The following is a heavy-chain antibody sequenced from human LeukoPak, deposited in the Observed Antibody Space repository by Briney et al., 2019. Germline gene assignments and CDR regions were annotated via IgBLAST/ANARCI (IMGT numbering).Heavy chain of an antibody. CDR1: GFTFSSYS. J-gene: IGHJ4*02. V-gene: IGHV3-21*01. Sequence: SGGSLRLSCAASGFTFSSYSMNWVRQAPGKGLEWVSSISSSSSYIYYADSVKGRFTISRDNAKNSLYLQMNSLRAEDTAVYYCARGSTGIYYDSSGIDYWGQGTLVTVSS. D-gene: IGHD3-22*01. CDR2: ISSSSSYI. CDR3: ARGSTGIYYDSSGIDY.